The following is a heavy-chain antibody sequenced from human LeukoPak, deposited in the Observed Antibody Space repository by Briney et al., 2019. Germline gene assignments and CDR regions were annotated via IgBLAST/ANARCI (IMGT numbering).Heavy chain of an antibody. Sequence: ASVKVSCKASGYTFTSYGISWVRQAPGQGLEWMGWISAYNGNTNYAQKLQGRVSMTTDTFTSTAYMELRSLRSDDTAVYYCARGRAAAGYFDYWGQGTLVTVSS. CDR3: ARGRAAAGYFDY. CDR2: ISAYNGNT. D-gene: IGHD6-13*01. J-gene: IGHJ4*02. V-gene: IGHV1-18*01. CDR1: GYTFTSYG.